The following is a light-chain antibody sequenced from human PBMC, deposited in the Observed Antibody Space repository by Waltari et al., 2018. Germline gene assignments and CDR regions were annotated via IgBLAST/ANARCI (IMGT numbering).Light chain of an antibody. CDR1: QSVSSY. V-gene: IGKV3-11*01. J-gene: IGKJ3*01. CDR3: QQRSNWPT. Sequence: EIVLTQFPATLSLSPGERATLPCRASQSVSSYLAWYQQKPGQAPRLLIYDASNKATGIPARFSGSGSGTDFTLTISSLEPEDFAVYYCQQRSNWPTFGPGTKVDIK. CDR2: DAS.